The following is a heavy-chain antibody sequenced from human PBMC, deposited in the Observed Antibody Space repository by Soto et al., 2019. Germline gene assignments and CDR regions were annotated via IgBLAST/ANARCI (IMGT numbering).Heavy chain of an antibody. Sequence: PSETLSLTCTVSGGSINKSSYYWCWIRQPPGKGLEWIGSIHYSGTTSYKPPLKSRVTISVDTSKNQISLKTNSMTAADTAVYYCARHKFNMVRGVIIPSNWSDPWGQGMLVTVSS. CDR2: IHYSGTT. J-gene: IGHJ5*02. CDR3: ARHKFNMVRGVIIPSNWSDP. V-gene: IGHV4-39*01. D-gene: IGHD3-10*01. CDR1: GGSINKSSYY.